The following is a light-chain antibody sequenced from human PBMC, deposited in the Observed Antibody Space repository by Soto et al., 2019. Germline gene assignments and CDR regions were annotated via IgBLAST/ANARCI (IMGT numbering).Light chain of an antibody. J-gene: IGKJ2*01. CDR1: QTISSN. Sequence: EIVMTQSPATLSVSPGERATLSCRASQTISSNLAWYQQKPGQAPRLLIHGACTRGTGVPARFSGSGSGTEFTLTITSLQSEDFAVYYCQQYHNWPPQYTFGQGTKLQIK. V-gene: IGKV3-15*01. CDR2: GAC. CDR3: QQYHNWPPQYT.